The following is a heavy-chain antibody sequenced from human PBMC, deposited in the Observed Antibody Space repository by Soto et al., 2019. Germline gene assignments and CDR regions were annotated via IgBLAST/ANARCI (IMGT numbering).Heavy chain of an antibody. V-gene: IGHV3-23*01. J-gene: IGHJ4*02. CDR3: ATGQTYYYGSGSYLDY. D-gene: IGHD3-10*01. CDR1: GFTFSSYA. CDR2: ISGSGGST. Sequence: GGSLRLSCAASGFTFSSYAMSWVRQAPGKGLEWVSAISGSGGSTYYADSVKGRFTISRDNSKNTLYLQMNSLRAEDTAVYYCATGQTYYYGSGSYLDYWGQGTLVTVSS.